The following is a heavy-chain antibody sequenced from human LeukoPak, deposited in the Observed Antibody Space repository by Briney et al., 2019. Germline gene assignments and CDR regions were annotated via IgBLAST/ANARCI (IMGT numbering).Heavy chain of an antibody. CDR1: GFTFSSYW. CDR2: IKQDGSEK. D-gene: IGHD6-13*01. Sequence: GGSLRLSCAASGFTFSSYWMSWVRQAPGKGLEWVANIKQDGSEKCYVDSVKGRFTISRDNAKNSLYLQMNSLRAEDTAVYYCARGGSSWYEYYFDYWGQGTLVTVSS. V-gene: IGHV3-7*01. J-gene: IGHJ4*02. CDR3: ARGGSSWYEYYFDY.